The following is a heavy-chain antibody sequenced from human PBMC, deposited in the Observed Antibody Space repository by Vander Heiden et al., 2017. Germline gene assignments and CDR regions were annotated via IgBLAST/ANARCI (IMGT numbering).Heavy chain of an antibody. J-gene: IGHJ5*02. D-gene: IGHD1-26*01. V-gene: IGHV3-23*01. Sequence: EVQLLESGGGLVQPGGSLRLSCAASGFTFRRYAMSWVRQAPGKGLEWVSAISGSGGSTYYADSVKGRFTISRDNSKNTLYLQMNSLRAEDTAVYYCAKDQWSIVGAPKDWFDPWGQGTLVTVSS. CDR3: AKDQWSIVGAPKDWFDP. CDR1: GFTFRRYA. CDR2: ISGSGGST.